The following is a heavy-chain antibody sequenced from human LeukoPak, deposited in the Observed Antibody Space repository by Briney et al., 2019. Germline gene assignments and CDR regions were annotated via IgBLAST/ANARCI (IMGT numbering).Heavy chain of an antibody. CDR3: ARVDCSGGSCLFDP. J-gene: IGHJ5*02. CDR2: IIPILGIA. V-gene: IGHV1-69*02. CDR1: GGTFSSYT. D-gene: IGHD2-15*01. Sequence: SVKVSCKASGGTFSSYTISWVRPAPGQGLEWMGRIIPILGIANYAQKFQGRVTITADKSTSTAYMELSSLRSEDTAVYYCARVDCSGGSCLFDPWGQGTLVTVSS.